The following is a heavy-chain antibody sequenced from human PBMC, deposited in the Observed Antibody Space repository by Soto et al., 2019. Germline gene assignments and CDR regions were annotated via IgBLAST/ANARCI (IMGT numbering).Heavy chain of an antibody. V-gene: IGHV5-51*01. D-gene: IGHD1-1*01. J-gene: IGHJ4*02. Sequence: PGESLKISCKGSGYNFPSYWIGWVRQMPGKGLEWMGIIYPRDSDTRYSPSFQGQVTISADKSISTAYLQWSSLKASDTAMYYCVRPPENWNPFDHWGQGTLVTVSS. CDR3: VRPPENWNPFDH. CDR2: IYPRDSDT. CDR1: GYNFPSYW.